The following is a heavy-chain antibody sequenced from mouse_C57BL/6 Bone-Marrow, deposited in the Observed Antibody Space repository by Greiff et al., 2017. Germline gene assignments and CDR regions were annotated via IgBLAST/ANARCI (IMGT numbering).Heavy chain of an antibody. Sequence: VQLQQSGPELVKPGASVKISCKASGYAFSSSWMNWVKQRPGKGLEWIGRIYPGDGDTNYNGKFKGQATLTADKSSSTAYMQLSSLTSEDSAVYFGARHYDYWGQGTTLTVSS. CDR2: IYPGDGDT. V-gene: IGHV1-82*01. CDR1: GYAFSSSW. J-gene: IGHJ2*01. CDR3: ARHYDY.